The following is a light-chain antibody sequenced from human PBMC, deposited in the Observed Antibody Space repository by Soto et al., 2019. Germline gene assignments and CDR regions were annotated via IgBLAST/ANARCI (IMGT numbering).Light chain of an antibody. CDR3: QSYASSLSIPVV. V-gene: IGLV1-40*01. CDR2: INN. CDR1: SSNIGAGYD. Sequence: QSVLTQPPSVSGAPGQRVTISCTGNSSNIGAGYDVHWYQQLPGTAPKLLISINNIRSSGVPDRFSGSRSGTSASLAITGLQAEDEADSYCQSYASSLSIPVVFGGGTKLTVL. J-gene: IGLJ2*01.